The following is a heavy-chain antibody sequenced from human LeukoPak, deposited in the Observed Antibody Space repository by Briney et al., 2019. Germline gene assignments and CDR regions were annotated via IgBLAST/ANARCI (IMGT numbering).Heavy chain of an antibody. CDR3: AKDSGYCDTTSCRLAN. CDR2: ISRSGGST. J-gene: IGHJ4*02. V-gene: IGHV3-23*01. CDR1: GFTFSSCA. Sequence: GGSLRLPCAASGFTFSSCAMSWVRQAPGKGLEWVSAISRSGGSTYYADSVKGRFTISRDNSKNTLYLQMNSLRVEDTAVYYCAKDSGYCDTTSCRLANWGQGTLVTVSS. D-gene: IGHD2-2*01.